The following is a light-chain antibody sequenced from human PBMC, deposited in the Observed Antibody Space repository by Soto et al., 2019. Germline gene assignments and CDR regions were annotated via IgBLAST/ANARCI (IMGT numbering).Light chain of an antibody. J-gene: IGKJ1*01. CDR2: GAS. CDR1: QSVGASY. V-gene: IGKV3-20*01. Sequence: EMVLTQSPGTLSLSPGERATLSCRASQSVGASYLAWYQQKPGQAPRLPINGASSRATGIPDRFSGSGSGTDFTLTISRLEPEDFAVFYCQQYGGAPWTFGQGTKVDIK. CDR3: QQYGGAPWT.